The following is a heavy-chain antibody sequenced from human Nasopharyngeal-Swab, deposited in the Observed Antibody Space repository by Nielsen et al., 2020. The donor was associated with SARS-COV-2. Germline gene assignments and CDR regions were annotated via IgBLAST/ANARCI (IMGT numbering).Heavy chain of an antibody. Sequence: ASVKVSCKASGYTFTSYAMHWVRQAPGQRLEWMGWINAGNGNTKYSQKFQGRVTITRDTSASTAYMELSSLRSEDTAVYYCERVHYDSSGYYNNWFDPGGQGTMVTVSS. D-gene: IGHD3-22*01. CDR3: ERVHYDSSGYYNNWFDP. CDR2: INAGNGNT. CDR1: GYTFTSYA. V-gene: IGHV1-3*01. J-gene: IGHJ5*02.